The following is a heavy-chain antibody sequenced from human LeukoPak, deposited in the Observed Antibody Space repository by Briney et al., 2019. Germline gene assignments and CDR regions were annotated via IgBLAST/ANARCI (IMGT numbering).Heavy chain of an antibody. D-gene: IGHD3-16*01. CDR1: GFTVSSNY. V-gene: IGHV3-53*01. CDR2: IYSGGST. J-gene: IGHJ4*02. CDR3: ARDGGGSWSFDY. Sequence: GGSLRLSCAASGFTVSSNYMSWVRQAPGKGLEWVSVIYSGGSTYYADSVKGRFTISRDNSKNALYLQMNSLRAEDTAVYYCARDGGGSWSFDYWGQGTLVTVSS.